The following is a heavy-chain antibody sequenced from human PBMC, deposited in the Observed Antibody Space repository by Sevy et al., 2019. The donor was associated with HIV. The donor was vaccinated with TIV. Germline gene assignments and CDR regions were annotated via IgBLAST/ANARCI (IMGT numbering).Heavy chain of an antibody. Sequence: GGCLRLSCAASGFTFSSYAMSWVRQAPGKGLEWVSSLSSNSGSTFYADSVKGRFTISRDNSKKTLFRQMNSLRAEDPAVTYCAKRRRGAAAGAYFDYWAHGTLVTVSS. CDR2: LSSNSGST. CDR3: AKRRRGAAAGAYFDY. CDR1: GFTFSSYA. V-gene: IGHV3-23*01. D-gene: IGHD6-13*01. J-gene: IGHJ4*01.